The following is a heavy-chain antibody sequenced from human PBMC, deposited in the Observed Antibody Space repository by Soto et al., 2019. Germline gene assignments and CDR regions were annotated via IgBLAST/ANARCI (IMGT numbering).Heavy chain of an antibody. CDR1: GGTFSSYT. V-gene: IGHV1-69*02. CDR2: IIPILGIA. Sequence: QVQLVQSGAEVKKPGSSVKVSCKASGGTFSSYTISWVRQAPGQGLEWMGRIIPILGIANYAQKFQGRVTITADKSTSTAYMELSSLRSEDTAVYYGARAPDYGDYDFDYWGQGTLVTVSS. J-gene: IGHJ4*02. D-gene: IGHD4-17*01. CDR3: ARAPDYGDYDFDY.